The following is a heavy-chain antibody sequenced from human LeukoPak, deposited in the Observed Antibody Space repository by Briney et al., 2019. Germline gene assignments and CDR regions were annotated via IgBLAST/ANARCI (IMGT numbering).Heavy chain of an antibody. V-gene: IGHV4-39*07. Sequence: PSETLSLTCTVSGGSISSSSYYWGWIRQPPGKGLEWIGSIYYSGSTYYNPSLKSRVTISVDTSKNQFSLKLSSVTAADTAVYYCARDVSLTASKREAVWFGEKSPYYGMDVWGQGTTVTVSS. CDR2: IYYSGST. J-gene: IGHJ6*02. CDR3: ARDVSLTASKREAVWFGEKSPYYGMDV. CDR1: GGSISSSSYY. D-gene: IGHD3-10*01.